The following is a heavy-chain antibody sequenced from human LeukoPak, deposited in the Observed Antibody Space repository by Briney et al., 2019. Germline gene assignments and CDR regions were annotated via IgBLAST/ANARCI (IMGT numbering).Heavy chain of an antibody. CDR1: GGSFSGYY. Sequence: SSETLSLTCAVYGGSFSGYYWSWIRQPPGKGLEWIGEINHSGSTNYNPSLKSRVTISVDTSKNQFSLKLSSVTAADTAVYYCARIGYSSSGGPDYWGQGTLVTVSS. CDR2: INHSGST. J-gene: IGHJ4*02. CDR3: ARIGYSSSGGPDY. V-gene: IGHV4-34*01. D-gene: IGHD6-13*01.